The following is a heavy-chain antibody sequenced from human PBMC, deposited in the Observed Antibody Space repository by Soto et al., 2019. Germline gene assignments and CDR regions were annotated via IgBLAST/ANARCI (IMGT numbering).Heavy chain of an antibody. D-gene: IGHD1-26*01. V-gene: IGHV3-48*04. CDR1: GFTLSNYV. CDR3: ARGDRGAFDL. Sequence: PGGSLRLSCAASGFTLSNYVRNWVRQAPGKGLEWISCIGSSSVTIFHADSVKGRFTISRDNAKNTLSLQMNSLRAEDTAVYYCARGDRGAFDLWGQGTVVTVSS. CDR2: IGSSSVTI. J-gene: IGHJ3*01.